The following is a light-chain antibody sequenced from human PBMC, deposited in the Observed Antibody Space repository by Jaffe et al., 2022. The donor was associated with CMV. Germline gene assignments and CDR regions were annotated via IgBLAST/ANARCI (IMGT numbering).Light chain of an antibody. Sequence: QSALTQPASVSGSPGQSITISCTGTNSDVANYNLVSWYQQHPGKAPKVIIFEVYKRPSGVSNRFSGSKSGNTASLTISGLQAEDEADYYCCSYAGTYTFVVFGGGTKLTVL. CDR3: CSYAGTYTFVV. V-gene: IGLV2-23*02. CDR2: EVY. J-gene: IGLJ2*01. CDR1: NSDVANYNL.